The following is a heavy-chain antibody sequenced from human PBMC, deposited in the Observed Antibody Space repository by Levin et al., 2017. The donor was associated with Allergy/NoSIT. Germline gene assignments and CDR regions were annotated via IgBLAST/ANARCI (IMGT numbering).Heavy chain of an antibody. CDR1: GGSVSDFW. D-gene: IGHD3-10*01. J-gene: IGHJ3*01. Sequence: MPSETLSLTCTVSGGSVSDFWWRWIRQPPGKGLDHIGYISNSGNTNYNPSVRSRVTISTDTSKNQVSLELYSVTAADTAVYFCARGHYGNWGQGTMVTVSS. CDR3: ARGHYGN. V-gene: IGHV4-59*02. CDR2: ISNSGNT.